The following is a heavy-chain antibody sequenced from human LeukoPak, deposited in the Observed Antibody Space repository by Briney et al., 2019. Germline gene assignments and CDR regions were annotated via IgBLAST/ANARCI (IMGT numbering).Heavy chain of an antibody. CDR2: ISPNSGGT. Sequence: ASVKVSCKASGYTFTTYAMNWVRQAPGQGLEWMGWISPNSGGTNYAHKFQGRVTMTRDTSISTAYMELSSLRSDDTAVYYCAKDRAVATIGGVDYWGQGTLVTVSS. D-gene: IGHD5-12*01. CDR1: GYTFTTYA. CDR3: AKDRAVATIGGVDY. J-gene: IGHJ4*02. V-gene: IGHV1-2*02.